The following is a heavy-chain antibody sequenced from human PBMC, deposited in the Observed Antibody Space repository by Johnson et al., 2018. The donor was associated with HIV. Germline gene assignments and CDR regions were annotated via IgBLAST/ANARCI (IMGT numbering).Heavy chain of an antibody. J-gene: IGHJ3*02. CDR2: IRSDGTNK. CDR3: ARVTRYNWNSDAFDI. CDR1: GFTFSTYG. V-gene: IGHV3-30*02. Sequence: QVQLVESGGGVVQPGGSLRLSCAAFGFTFSTYGIHWVRQAPGKGLEWVAFIRSDGTNKYYADFVKGRFSISRYISKNTPYLQMNSLRAEETALYYCARVTRYNWNSDAFDIWGQGTMVTVSS. D-gene: IGHD1-1*01.